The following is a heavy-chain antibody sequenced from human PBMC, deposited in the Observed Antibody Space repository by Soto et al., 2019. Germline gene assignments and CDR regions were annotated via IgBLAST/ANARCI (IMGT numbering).Heavy chain of an antibody. CDR3: ARDLRGTSAFEI. CDR1: GGSISNNY. CDR2: VYTSGST. V-gene: IGHV4-4*07. Sequence: SETLSLTCTVSGGSISNNYWSWIRQPAGKGLEWIGRVYTSGSTNYNPSLKSRVTVSLDTSTNQVSLQLTSVTSADTALYYCARDLRGTSAFEIWGQGTMVTVSS. J-gene: IGHJ3*02.